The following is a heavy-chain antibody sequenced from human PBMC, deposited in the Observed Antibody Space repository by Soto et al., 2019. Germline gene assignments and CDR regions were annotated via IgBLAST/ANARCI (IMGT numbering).Heavy chain of an antibody. CDR3: ARYRFTANWSKCDY. V-gene: IGHV4-30-4*01. D-gene: IGHD1-1*01. CDR2: IYHRVST. J-gene: IGHJ4*02. CDR1: GDSMSSGDYY. Sequence: SETLSLTCTVSGDSMSSGDYYWSWIRQPQGKGLEWIGYIYHRVSTYYNPSLKIRVTISVDTSKNQFSLHLTSVTAADTAVYYCARYRFTANWSKCDYWGQGTQVTVSS.